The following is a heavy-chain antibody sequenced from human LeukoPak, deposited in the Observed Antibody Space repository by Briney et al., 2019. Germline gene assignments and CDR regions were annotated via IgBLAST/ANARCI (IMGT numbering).Heavy chain of an antibody. Sequence: PSETLSLTCTVSGGSISSGDYYWSWIRQPPGKGLEWIGYIYYSGSTNYNPPLKSRVTISVDTSKNQFSLKLSSVTAADTAVYYCARDDSSGYYSRAFDIWGQGTMVTVSS. V-gene: IGHV4-61*08. J-gene: IGHJ3*02. CDR3: ARDDSSGYYSRAFDI. CDR1: GGSISSGDYY. D-gene: IGHD3-22*01. CDR2: IYYSGST.